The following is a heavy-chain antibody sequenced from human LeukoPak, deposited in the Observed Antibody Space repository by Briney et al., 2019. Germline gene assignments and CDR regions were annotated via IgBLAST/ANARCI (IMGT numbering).Heavy chain of an antibody. Sequence: GASVKVSCKASGYTFNKHGISWVRQAPGQGLEWMGRVSCYNGDTHYAQKFQGRVTLTTDTSTTTAYMELRSLRSDDTALYCCARDPTNTSGRYAFFDYWGQGTLVTVSS. J-gene: IGHJ4*02. D-gene: IGHD6-19*01. CDR1: GYTFNKHG. V-gene: IGHV1-18*01. CDR3: ARDPTNTSGRYAFFDY. CDR2: VSCYNGDT.